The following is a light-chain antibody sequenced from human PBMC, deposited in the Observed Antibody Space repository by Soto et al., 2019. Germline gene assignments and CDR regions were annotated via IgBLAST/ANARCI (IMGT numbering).Light chain of an antibody. Sequence: DIQMTQSPSSLSASVGDRVTITCRASQGISHYLAWYQQRPGQVPKLLIYDAYILQSGVPSRFSGSGSGTDLTLTISSLQPEDVATYYCQKYNSAPRTFGQGTKVQIK. J-gene: IGKJ1*01. CDR3: QKYNSAPRT. CDR1: QGISHY. CDR2: DAY. V-gene: IGKV1-27*01.